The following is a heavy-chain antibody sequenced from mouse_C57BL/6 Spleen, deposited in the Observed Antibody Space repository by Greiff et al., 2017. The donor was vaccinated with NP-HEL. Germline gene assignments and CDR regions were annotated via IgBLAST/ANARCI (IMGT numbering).Heavy chain of an antibody. CDR3: ARGGQLRLQIAY. D-gene: IGHD3-2*02. CDR2: ISSGSSTI. Sequence: EVQLQQSGGGLVKPGGSLKLSCAASGFTFSDYGMHWVRQAPEKGLEWVAYISSGSSTIYYADTVKGRFTISRDNAKNTLFLQMTSLRSEDTAMYYCARGGQLRLQIAYWGQGTLVTVSA. V-gene: IGHV5-17*01. CDR1: GFTFSDYG. J-gene: IGHJ3*01.